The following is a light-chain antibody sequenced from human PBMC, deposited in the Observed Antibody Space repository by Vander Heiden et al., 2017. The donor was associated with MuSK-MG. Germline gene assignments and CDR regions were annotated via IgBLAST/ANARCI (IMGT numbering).Light chain of an antibody. CDR2: DVS. V-gene: IGLV2-14*01. CDR3: SSYTSSTTLG. Sequence: QSALPQPASVSVSPGHSITISCTATSSDIGSYDFVSWDQQRPGKAPKLISCDVSNRPAGVSDRFSGSKSGNEASLTISGLQDEDEADYFCSSYTSSTTLGFGGGTKVTVL. CDR1: SSDIGSYDF. J-gene: IGLJ2*01.